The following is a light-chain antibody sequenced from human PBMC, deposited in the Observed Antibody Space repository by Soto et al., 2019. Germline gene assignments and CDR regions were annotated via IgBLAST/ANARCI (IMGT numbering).Light chain of an antibody. Sequence: LSPGERATLSCRASQSISNNYLAWYQQTPGQAPRLLIYDASNRAAGIPDRFSGSGSGTDFTLTISRLEPEDFGVYHCQQYGGSPRTFGQGTKVDIK. V-gene: IGKV3-20*01. CDR3: QQYGGSPRT. CDR1: QSISNNY. CDR2: DAS. J-gene: IGKJ1*01.